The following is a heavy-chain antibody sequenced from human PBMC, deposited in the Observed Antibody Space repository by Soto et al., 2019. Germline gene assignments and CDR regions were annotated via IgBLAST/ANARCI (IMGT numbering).Heavy chain of an antibody. CDR1: GYTFTRYN. Sequence: QAQLVQSGAEVKKPGASANISCKASGYTFTRYNIHWVRQAAGQGLEWMGIIDTRGGSSDYTQRFQGRVTMTRDTSTGTVYMELSSLGSEDTAVYYCARDLPRDLVRGSFDIWAQGTMVTVSS. D-gene: IGHD3-10*01. CDR3: ARDLPRDLVRGSFDI. J-gene: IGHJ3*02. V-gene: IGHV1-46*01. CDR2: IDTRGGSS.